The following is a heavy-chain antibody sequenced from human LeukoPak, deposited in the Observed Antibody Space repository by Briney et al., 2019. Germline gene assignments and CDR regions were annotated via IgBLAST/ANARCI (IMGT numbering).Heavy chain of an antibody. J-gene: IGHJ4*02. CDR3: AKGSNFAFDN. CDR2: INPDGTAA. V-gene: IGHV3-74*01. D-gene: IGHD1-1*01. CDR1: GFSFSNFW. Sequence: PGGSLRLSCAASGFSFSNFWMHWVRQAPGMGLVWVSQINPDGTAALYADSVKGRFTISRDNAKNTLHLQMNTLRADDTAVYYCAKGSNFAFDNWGQGILVTVSS.